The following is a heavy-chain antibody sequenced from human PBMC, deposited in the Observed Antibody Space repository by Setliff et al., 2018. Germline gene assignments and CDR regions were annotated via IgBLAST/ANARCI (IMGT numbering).Heavy chain of an antibody. J-gene: IGHJ3*02. CDR3: VRRRLYSSSWFGGAFDI. V-gene: IGHV4-39*01. Sequence: SETLSLTCTVSGGSISSSSYYWGWIRQPPGKGLEWIGSIYYSGSTYYNPSLKSRVTISVDTSKNQFSLKLSSVTAADTAVYYCVRRRLYSSSWFGGAFDIWGQGTMVTVSS. CDR1: GGSISSSSYY. CDR2: IYYSGST. D-gene: IGHD6-13*01.